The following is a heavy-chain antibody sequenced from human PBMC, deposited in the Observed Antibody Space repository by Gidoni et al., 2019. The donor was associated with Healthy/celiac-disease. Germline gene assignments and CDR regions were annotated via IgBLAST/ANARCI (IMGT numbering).Heavy chain of an antibody. CDR3: ARGVWFGESTHFDY. J-gene: IGHJ4*02. CDR1: GYTFTGYY. V-gene: IGHV1-2*04. Sequence: QVQLVQSGAEVKKPGASVKVSCKASGYTFTGYYMHLVRQAPGQGLEWLGWINPNSGGTNYAQKFQGWVTMTRDTSISTAYMELSRLRSDDTAVYYCARGVWFGESTHFDYWGQGTLVTVSS. D-gene: IGHD3-10*01. CDR2: INPNSGGT.